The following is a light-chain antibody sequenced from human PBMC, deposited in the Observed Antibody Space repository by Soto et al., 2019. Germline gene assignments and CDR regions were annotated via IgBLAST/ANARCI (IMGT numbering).Light chain of an antibody. V-gene: IGKV3-11*01. CDR2: DAS. J-gene: IGKJ4*01. CDR1: QSVLTY. Sequence: EIVLTQSPATLPLSPGERATLSCRASQSVLTYLAWYQQKPGQTPRLLIYDASNRATGIPARFSGSGSGTDFTLTISSLEPEDFAVYYCQQRYIWPPLTFGGGTKVDIK. CDR3: QQRYIWPPLT.